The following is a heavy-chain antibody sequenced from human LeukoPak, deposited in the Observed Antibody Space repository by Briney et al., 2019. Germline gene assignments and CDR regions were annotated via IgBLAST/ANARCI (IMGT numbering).Heavy chain of an antibody. CDR1: GGSISSYY. CDR3: ARARGYSSGMNDY. J-gene: IGHJ4*02. D-gene: IGHD6-19*01. Sequence: SETLSLTCTVSGGSISSYYWSWIRQPPGKGLEWIGYIYYSGSTNYNPSLKSRVTISVDTSKNQFSLKLSSVTAAETAVYYCARARGYSSGMNDYWGQGTLVTVSS. V-gene: IGHV4-59*01. CDR2: IYYSGST.